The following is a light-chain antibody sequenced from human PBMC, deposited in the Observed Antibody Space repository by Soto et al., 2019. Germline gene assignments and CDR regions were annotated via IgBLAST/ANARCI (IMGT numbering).Light chain of an antibody. CDR2: DAS. CDR1: ETISHF. V-gene: IGKV1-39*02. CDR3: QHYANWPLT. J-gene: IGKJ4*01. Sequence: DIQMTQSPSLLSASVGDRVTITCRASETISHFLNWYQQKPGKAPKLLIYDASSLQSGVLSRFSGSGSGTDFTLTINSLQSEDFAVYYCQHYANWPLTFGGGTKVDIK.